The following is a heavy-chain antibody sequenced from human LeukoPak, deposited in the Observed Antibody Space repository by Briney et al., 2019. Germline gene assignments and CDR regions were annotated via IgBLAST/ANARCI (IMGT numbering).Heavy chain of an antibody. CDR2: NNPNSGCT. D-gene: IGHD2-15*01. CDR3: ARCYCSGGSCYDWFDP. J-gene: IGHJ5*02. Sequence: ASVKVSCKASGYTFTGYYMHWVRQAPGQGLEWMGWNNPNSGCTNYAQKFQGRVTMTRDTSISTDYMELSRLRSDDTAVYYCARCYCSGGSCYDWFDPWGQGTLVTVSS. V-gene: IGHV1-2*02. CDR1: GYTFTGYY.